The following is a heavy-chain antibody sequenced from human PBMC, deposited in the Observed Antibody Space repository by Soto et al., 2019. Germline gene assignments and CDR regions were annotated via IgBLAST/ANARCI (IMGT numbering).Heavy chain of an antibody. V-gene: IGHV3-23*01. CDR1: GFTFSSYW. J-gene: IGHJ4*02. CDR3: AKDRPDILWFGEPNPYYFDY. CDR2: ISGSGSST. D-gene: IGHD3-10*01. Sequence: PGGSLRVSSAAAGFTFSSYWMHWVRQTPGKGLVWVSPISGSGSSTNYADFVKGRFTTSRDNSKNTLYLQMNSLRAEDTAVYYCAKDRPDILWFGEPNPYYFDYWGQGTLVTVSS.